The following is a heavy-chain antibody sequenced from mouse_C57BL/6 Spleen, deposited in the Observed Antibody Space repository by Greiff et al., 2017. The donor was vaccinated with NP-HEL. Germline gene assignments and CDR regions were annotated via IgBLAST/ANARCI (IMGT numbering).Heavy chain of an antibody. CDR1: GYAFTNYL. D-gene: IGHD2-3*01. CDR2: INPGSGGT. V-gene: IGHV1-54*01. J-gene: IGHJ2*01. Sequence: VQLQQSGAELVRPGTSVKVSCKASGYAFTNYLIEWVKQRPGQGLEWIGVINPGSGGTNDNEKFKGKATLTADKSSSTAYMQLSSLTSEDSAVYFCARYDGYYGDYWGQGTTLTVSS. CDR3: ARYDGYYGDY.